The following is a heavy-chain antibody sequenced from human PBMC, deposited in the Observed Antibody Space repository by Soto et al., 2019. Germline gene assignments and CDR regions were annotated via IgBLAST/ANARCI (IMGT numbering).Heavy chain of an antibody. CDR2: IIPIFGTA. Sequence: ASVKVSCKASGGTFSSYAISWVRQAPGQGLEWMGGIIPIFGTANYAQKFQGRVTITADESTSTAYMELSSLRSEDTAVYYCASLASLYVWGSYRPSSYAFDIWGQGTMVTVSS. J-gene: IGHJ3*02. D-gene: IGHD3-16*02. V-gene: IGHV1-69*13. CDR3: ASLASLYVWGSYRPSSYAFDI. CDR1: GGTFSSYA.